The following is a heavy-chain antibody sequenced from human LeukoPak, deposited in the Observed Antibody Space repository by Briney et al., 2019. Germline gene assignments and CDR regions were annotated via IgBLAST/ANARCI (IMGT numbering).Heavy chain of an antibody. J-gene: IGHJ3*02. CDR1: GGSFSAYY. Sequence: SETLSLTCAVYGGSFSAYYWSWIRQPPGKGLEWIGEINHSGSTNYNPSLKRRVTLSVDTSKNQFSLKLSSVTAADTAVYYCARGRFYYDSSGYLGAFDIWGQGTMVTVSS. CDR2: INHSGST. D-gene: IGHD3-22*01. V-gene: IGHV4-34*01. CDR3: ARGRFYYDSSGYLGAFDI.